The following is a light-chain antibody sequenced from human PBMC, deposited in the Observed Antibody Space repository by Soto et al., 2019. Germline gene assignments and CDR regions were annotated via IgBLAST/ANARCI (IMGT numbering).Light chain of an antibody. CDR1: SSDVGGYNY. Sequence: QSALTQPASVSGSPGQSITISCTGTSSDVGGYNYFSWYQQHPGKAPKLMIYDVSNRTSGVSNRFSGSKSGNTASLTISGLQAEDEADYYCSSYTSSSTLEGVFGTGTKLTVL. V-gene: IGLV2-14*01. CDR3: SSYTSSSTLEGV. CDR2: DVS. J-gene: IGLJ1*01.